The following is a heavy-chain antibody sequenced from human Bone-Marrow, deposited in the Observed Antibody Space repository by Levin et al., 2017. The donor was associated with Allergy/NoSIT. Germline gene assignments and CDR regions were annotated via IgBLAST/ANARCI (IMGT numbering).Heavy chain of an antibody. Sequence: GESLKISCAASGFTFSSYGMHWVRQAPGKGLEWVAVISYDGSNKYYADSVKGRFTISRDNSKNTLYLQMNSLRAEDTAVYYCAKDQSGTAHYGMDVWGQGTTVTVSS. V-gene: IGHV3-30*18. CDR2: ISYDGSNK. CDR1: GFTFSSYG. D-gene: IGHD1/OR15-1a*01. J-gene: IGHJ6*02. CDR3: AKDQSGTAHYGMDV.